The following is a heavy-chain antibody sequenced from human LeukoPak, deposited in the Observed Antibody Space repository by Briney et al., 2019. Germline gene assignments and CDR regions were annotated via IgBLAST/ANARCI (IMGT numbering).Heavy chain of an antibody. Sequence: SETLSLTCAVYGASCSDYYWSWIRQPPGKGLEWIGGSNHTGSANYESSLKSRVIISVDSSKNQFSLKVTSVTAADTALYYCVRGRVTFDYRAQGTLVTVSS. D-gene: IGHD4-11*01. CDR3: VRGRVTFDY. CDR1: GASCSDYY. J-gene: IGHJ4*02. CDR2: SNHTGSA. V-gene: IGHV4-34*01.